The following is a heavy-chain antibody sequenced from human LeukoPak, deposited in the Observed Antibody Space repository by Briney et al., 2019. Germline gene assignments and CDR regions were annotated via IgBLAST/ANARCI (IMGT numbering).Heavy chain of an antibody. V-gene: IGHV3-74*01. CDR2: IFVDGSST. CDR3: ARAGASYAMDV. D-gene: IGHD1-14*01. CDR1: GFTFSSYS. Sequence: GGSLRLSCVASGFTFSSYSMHWVRQAPGKGLVWVSRIFVDGSSTSYADSVKGRFTISRDNTKNTLYLQMSSLRDDDTAVYYCARAGASYAMDVWGQGTTVTVS. J-gene: IGHJ6*02.